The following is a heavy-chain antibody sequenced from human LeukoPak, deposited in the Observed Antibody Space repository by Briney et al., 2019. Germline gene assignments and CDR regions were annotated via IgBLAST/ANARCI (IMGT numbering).Heavy chain of an antibody. J-gene: IGHJ4*02. Sequence: LAGGSLRLSCAASGFTFSRYYMHWVRQAPGKGLVWVSRINSDGSSTTYADSVKGRFTISRDNAKNTLYLQMNSLKVDDTAVYYCTRVFVGDEYSSSGYWGQGTLVTVSS. CDR3: TRVFVGDEYSSSGY. V-gene: IGHV3-74*01. CDR2: INSDGSST. D-gene: IGHD6-13*01. CDR1: GFTFSRYY.